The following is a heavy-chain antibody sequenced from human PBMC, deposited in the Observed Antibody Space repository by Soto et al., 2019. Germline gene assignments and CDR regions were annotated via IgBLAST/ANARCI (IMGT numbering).Heavy chain of an antibody. CDR3: AKAAPDYYGSGSYYSPPDY. CDR1: GFTFDDYA. J-gene: IGHJ4*02. Sequence: GGSLRLSCAASGFTFDDYAMHWVRQAPGKGLEWVSGISWNSGSIGYADSVKGRFTISRDNAKNSLYLQMNSLRAEDTALYYCAKAAPDYYGSGSYYSPPDYWGQGTLVTVSS. D-gene: IGHD3-10*01. CDR2: ISWNSGSI. V-gene: IGHV3-9*01.